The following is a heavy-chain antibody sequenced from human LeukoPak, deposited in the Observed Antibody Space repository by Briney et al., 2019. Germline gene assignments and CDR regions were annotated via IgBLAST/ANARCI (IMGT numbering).Heavy chain of an antibody. J-gene: IGHJ4*02. D-gene: IGHD3-3*01. CDR1: GFTFSSYA. Sequence: GGSLRLSCVASGFTFSSYAMSWVRQAPGKGLEWVSAISGSGGSTYYADSVKGRFSISRDNSKNTLYLQMNSLRAEDTAVYYCAKDSGGSGYYSLDYWGQGTLVTVSS. V-gene: IGHV3-23*01. CDR3: AKDSGGSGYYSLDY. CDR2: ISGSGGST.